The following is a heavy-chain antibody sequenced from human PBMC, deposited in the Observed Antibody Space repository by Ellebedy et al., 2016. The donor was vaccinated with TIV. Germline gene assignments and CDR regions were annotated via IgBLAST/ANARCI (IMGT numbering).Heavy chain of an antibody. J-gene: IGHJ3*01. CDR3: VRGSDGAFDL. CDR1: DGSISSYY. CDR2: IYTSGST. V-gene: IGHV4-4*07. Sequence: GSLRLSXTVSDGSISSYYWSWIRQSAGMKLEWIGRIYTSGSTNYNPSLKGRVTISLDTSKNQFSLKLNSVTAADTAVYYAVRGSDGAFDLWGQGTMVTVSS. D-gene: IGHD5-24*01.